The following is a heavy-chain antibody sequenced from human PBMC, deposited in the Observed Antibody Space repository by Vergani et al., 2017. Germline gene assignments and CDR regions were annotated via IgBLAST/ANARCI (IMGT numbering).Heavy chain of an antibody. D-gene: IGHD6-6*01. V-gene: IGHV3-48*04. CDR1: GFTFSRYS. J-gene: IGHJ6*03. CDR2: ISSSSSTI. CDR3: ARDWEAARPYYYYYMDV. Sequence: EVQLVESGGGLVQPGVSLRLYCAASGFTFSRYSMNWVRQAPGKGLEWVSYISSSSSTIDYADSVKGRFTISRDNAKNSLYLQMNSLRAEDTAVYYCARDWEAARPYYYYYMDVWGKGTTVTVSS.